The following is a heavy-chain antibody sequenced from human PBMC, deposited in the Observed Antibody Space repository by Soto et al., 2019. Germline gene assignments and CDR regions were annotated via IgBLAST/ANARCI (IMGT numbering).Heavy chain of an antibody. J-gene: IGHJ4*02. V-gene: IGHV1-3*01. CDR1: GYTFTSYA. CDR2: INAGNGNT. D-gene: IGHD2-21*02. CDR3: ASSIVVVTALDY. Sequence: QVQLVQSGAEVKKPGASVKVSCKASGYTFTSYAMHWVRQAPGQRLEWMGWINAGNGNTKYSQKFQGRVTITRDTSASTAYMELSSLRSEDTPVYYCASSIVVVTALDYWGQGTLVTVSS.